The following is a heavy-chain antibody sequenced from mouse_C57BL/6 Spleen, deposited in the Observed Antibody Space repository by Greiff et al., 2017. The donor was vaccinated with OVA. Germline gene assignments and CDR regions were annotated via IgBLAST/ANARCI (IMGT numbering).Heavy chain of an antibody. D-gene: IGHD1-1*01. J-gene: IGHJ4*01. CDR3: ARSPYGSSYDYYAMDY. Sequence: QVQLQQSGAELVRPGASVKLSCKASGYTFTDYYINWVKQRPGQGLEWIARIYPGSGNTYYNEKFKGKATLTAEKSSSTAYMQLSSLTSEDSAVYFCARSPYGSSYDYYAMDYWGQGTSVTVSS. CDR2: IYPGSGNT. V-gene: IGHV1-76*01. CDR1: GYTFTDYY.